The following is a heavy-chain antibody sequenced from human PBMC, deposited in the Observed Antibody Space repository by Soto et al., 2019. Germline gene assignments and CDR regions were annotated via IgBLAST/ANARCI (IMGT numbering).Heavy chain of an antibody. V-gene: IGHV3-23*01. CDR1: GFTFSSYA. D-gene: IGHD6-19*01. CDR3: ASRSSGWDFIY. J-gene: IGHJ4*02. Sequence: EVQLLESGGGLVQPGGSLRLSCAASGFTFSSYAMSWVRQAPGKGLEWGSIISGSGGSTYYADSVKGRVTISRYNSKTTLYLKMNSLRAEDTAVYYCASRSSGWDFIYWGQGTLVTVSS. CDR2: ISGSGGST.